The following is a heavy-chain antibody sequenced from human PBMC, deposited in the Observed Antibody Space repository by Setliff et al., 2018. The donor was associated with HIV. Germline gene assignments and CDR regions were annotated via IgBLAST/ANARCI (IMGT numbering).Heavy chain of an antibody. CDR1: GYTFINYD. D-gene: IGHD3-3*01. J-gene: IGHJ4*02. CDR3: ARGERITIFGVVLGTDY. CDR2: ISAYNGNT. V-gene: IGHV1-18*01. Sequence: ASVKVSCKASGYTFINYDLNWVRQATGQGLEWMGWISAYNGNTNYAQKLQGRVTMTRDTSTSTVYMELSSLRSEDTAVYYCARGERITIFGVVLGTDYWGQGTLVTAPQ.